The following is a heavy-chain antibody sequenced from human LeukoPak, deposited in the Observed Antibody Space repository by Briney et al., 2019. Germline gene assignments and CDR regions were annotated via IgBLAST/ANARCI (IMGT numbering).Heavy chain of an antibody. D-gene: IGHD6-19*01. J-gene: IGHJ6*03. Sequence: GGSLRLSCAASGFTFSNAWMSWVRQAPGKGLEWVGRIKSKTDGGTTDYAAPVKGRFTISRDDSKNTLYLQMNSLRAEDTAVYYCARDLEWDRGWLNYYYYMDVWGKGTTVTVSS. CDR3: ARDLEWDRGWLNYYYYMDV. CDR1: GFTFSNAW. CDR2: IKSKTDGGTT. V-gene: IGHV3-15*01.